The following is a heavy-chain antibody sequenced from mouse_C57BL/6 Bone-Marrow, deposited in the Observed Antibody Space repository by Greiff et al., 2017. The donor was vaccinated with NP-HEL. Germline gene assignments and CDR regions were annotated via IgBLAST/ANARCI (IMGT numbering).Heavy chain of an antibody. CDR2: IDPENGDT. Sequence: EVQLVESGAELVRPGASVKLSCTASGFNIKDDYMHWVKQRPEQGLEWIGWIDPENGDTEYASKFQGKATITADTSSNTAYLQLSSLTSEDTAVYYCTTIYHMDYWGQGTSVTVSS. D-gene: IGHD2-1*01. V-gene: IGHV14-4*01. CDR3: TTIYHMDY. CDR1: GFNIKDDY. J-gene: IGHJ4*01.